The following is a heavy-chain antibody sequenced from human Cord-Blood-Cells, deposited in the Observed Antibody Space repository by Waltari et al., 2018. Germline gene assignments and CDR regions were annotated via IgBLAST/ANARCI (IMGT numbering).Heavy chain of an antibody. CDR1: GGTLSSSA. Sequence: QVQLVQSGAAVKKPGSSVKVSCKASGGTLSSSAISWLGQAPGQGLEWMGRIIPILGIANYAQKFQGRVTITADKSTSTAYMELSSLRSEDTAVYYCAREDLDTAMVTDYWGQGTLVTVSS. CDR2: IIPILGIA. V-gene: IGHV1-69*09. CDR3: AREDLDTAMVTDY. D-gene: IGHD5-18*01. J-gene: IGHJ4*02.